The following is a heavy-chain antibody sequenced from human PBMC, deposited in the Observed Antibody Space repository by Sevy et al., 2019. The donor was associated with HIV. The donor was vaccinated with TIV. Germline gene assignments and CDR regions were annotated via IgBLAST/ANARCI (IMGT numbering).Heavy chain of an antibody. CDR1: GFTFNNYW. J-gene: IGHJ6*02. D-gene: IGHD1-1*01. CDR2: INSDGYSI. V-gene: IGHV3-74*01. Sequence: GGSLRLSCTASGFTFNNYWMHWVRQVPGKGLVWVSRINSDGYSINYADFVKGRFTISRDNTKNTLYVQMNSLRAEDTAVYFCARGSRGTMCVWGQGTTVTVSS. CDR3: ARGSRGTMCV.